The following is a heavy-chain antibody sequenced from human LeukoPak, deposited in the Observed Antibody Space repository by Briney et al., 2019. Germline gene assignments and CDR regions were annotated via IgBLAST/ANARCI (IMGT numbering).Heavy chain of an antibody. J-gene: IGHJ4*02. CDR2: IYSGGST. D-gene: IGHD4-17*01. V-gene: IGHV3-53*01. CDR3: ARGGDYGDYYFDY. Sequence: PGGSLRLSCAASGLTVSSNYMSWVRQAPGKGLEWVSVIYSGGSTYYADSVKGRFTISRDSSKNTLYLQMNSLRAEDTAVYYCARGGDYGDYYFDYWGQGTLVTVSS. CDR1: GLTVSSNY.